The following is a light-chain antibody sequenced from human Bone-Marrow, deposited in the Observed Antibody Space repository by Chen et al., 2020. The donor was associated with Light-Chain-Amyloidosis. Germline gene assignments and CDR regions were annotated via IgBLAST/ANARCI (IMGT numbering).Light chain of an antibody. CDR2: AAS. J-gene: IGKJ1*01. CDR1: QSISSY. Sequence: DIQMTQSPSSLSASVGDRVTITCRASQSISSYLNWYQQKPGKAPNLLIYAASSLQSGVPSRFSVSGSSTDFTLNISSLQPEDFATYYCQQSYSTPWTFGQGNKVGIK. V-gene: IGKV1-39*01. CDR3: QQSYSTPWT.